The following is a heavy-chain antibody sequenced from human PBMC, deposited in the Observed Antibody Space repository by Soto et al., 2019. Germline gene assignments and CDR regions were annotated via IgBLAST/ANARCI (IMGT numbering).Heavy chain of an antibody. V-gene: IGHV4-59*01. CDR1: GGSISSYY. D-gene: IGHD1-1*01. J-gene: IGHJ4*02. CDR3: ARGARYRTFDY. Sequence: SETLSLTCTVSGGSISSYYWSWIRQPPGKGLEWIGYIYYSGSTNYNPSLKSRVTISVDTSKNQFSLKLSSVTAADTAVYYCARGARYRTFDYWGQGTLVTVSS. CDR2: IYYSGST.